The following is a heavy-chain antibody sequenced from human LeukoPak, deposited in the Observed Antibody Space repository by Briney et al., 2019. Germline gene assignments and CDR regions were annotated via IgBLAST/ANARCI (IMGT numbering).Heavy chain of an antibody. CDR2: IYYSGST. CDR1: GGSISSGDYY. J-gene: IGHJ4*02. D-gene: IGHD3-22*01. Sequence: PSETLSLTCTVSGGSISSGDYYWSWIRQPPGKGLEWIGYIYYSGSTYYNPSLKSRVTISVDTSKNQFSLKLSSVTAADTAVYYCASTMYYYDSSGYYQTFDYWGQGTLVTVSS. CDR3: ASTMYYYDSSGYYQTFDY. V-gene: IGHV4-30-4*01.